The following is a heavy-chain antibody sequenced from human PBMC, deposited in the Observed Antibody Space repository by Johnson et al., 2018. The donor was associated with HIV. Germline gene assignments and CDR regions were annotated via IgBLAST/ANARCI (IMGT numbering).Heavy chain of an antibody. CDR1: GFTFRSYA. CDR3: VRDQSESITRKEAGAFDI. J-gene: IGHJ3*02. D-gene: IGHD1-20*01. Sequence: VHLVESGGGLVQPGGSLRLSCAASGFTFRSYAMHWVRQAPGKGLEYVSAISSNGGRTYYANSVKGRFTISRDNSKNTLSLQMGSLRAADMAVYYCVRDQSESITRKEAGAFDIWGRGTMVTVYS. V-gene: IGHV3-64*01. CDR2: ISSNGGRT.